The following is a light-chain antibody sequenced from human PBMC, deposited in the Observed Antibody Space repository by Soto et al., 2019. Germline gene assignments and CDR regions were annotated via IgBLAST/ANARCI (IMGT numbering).Light chain of an antibody. CDR3: QQYTGPTTT. CDR1: QTVSSNY. J-gene: IGKJ5*01. V-gene: IGKV3-20*01. Sequence: PGERVTLSFRASQTVSSNYLAWCQQRPGQAPRLLIYGASTRAAGIPDRFSGSGSGTDFTLTITRLEPEDSAVYFCQQYTGPTTTSGKGPRLGL. CDR2: GAS.